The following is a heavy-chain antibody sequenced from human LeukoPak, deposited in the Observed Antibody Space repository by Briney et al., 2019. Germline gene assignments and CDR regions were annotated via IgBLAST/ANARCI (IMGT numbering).Heavy chain of an antibody. V-gene: IGHV3-53*01. Sequence: GGSLRLSCVASGFTVSSNYMSWVRQAPGKGLEWVSVIYSGGSTYYADSVKGRFTISRDKSKNTLYLQMNSLRAEDTAVYYCARGRPAGYFDYWGQGTLVTVSS. D-gene: IGHD6-6*01. CDR3: ARGRPAGYFDY. CDR1: GFTVSSNY. CDR2: IYSGGST. J-gene: IGHJ4*02.